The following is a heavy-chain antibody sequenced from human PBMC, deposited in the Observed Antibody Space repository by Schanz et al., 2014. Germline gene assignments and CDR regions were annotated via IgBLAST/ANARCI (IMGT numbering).Heavy chain of an antibody. CDR3: ARDFSAYVGNYFDY. CDR2: ISAYTNNT. CDR1: GYTFTDYG. D-gene: IGHD5-12*01. J-gene: IGHJ4*02. V-gene: IGHV1-18*01. Sequence: QVQVVQSGAEVKKPGASVKVSCKASGYTFTDYGVIWVRQAPGQGLEWMGWISAYTNNTNYAQKVQGRVTMTTDTSTGTAYMELRSLRSDDTAVYYCARDFSAYVGNYFDYWGQGTLVTVSS.